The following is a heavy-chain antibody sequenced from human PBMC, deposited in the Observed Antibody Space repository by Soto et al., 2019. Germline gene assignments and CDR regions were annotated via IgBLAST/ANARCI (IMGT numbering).Heavy chain of an antibody. Sequence: QVQLQESGPGLVKPSQTLSLTCTVSGDSISSGGFCWTWVRQYPGKGLEWIGNIYSSGTASYNLSLRSRLLSSVDTSKNEFSLKVTSVTAADTAVYYCARANGVDDYGTDVWGLGTTVTVS. V-gene: IGHV4-31*03. CDR1: GDSISSGGFC. J-gene: IGHJ6*02. D-gene: IGHD4-17*01. CDR2: IYSSGTA. CDR3: ARANGVDDYGTDV.